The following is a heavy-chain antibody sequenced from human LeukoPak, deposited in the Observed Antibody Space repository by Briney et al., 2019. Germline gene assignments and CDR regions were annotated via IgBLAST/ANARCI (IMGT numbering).Heavy chain of an antibody. J-gene: IGHJ4*02. Sequence: QSGGSLRLSCAASGFTFDDYAMHWVRQAPGKGLEWVSGISWNSGSIGYADSVKGRFTISRDNAKNSLYLQMNSLRAEDTALYYCAKGGGLYEVVSIDYWGQGTLVTVSS. CDR1: GFTFDDYA. D-gene: IGHD5/OR15-5a*01. V-gene: IGHV3-9*01. CDR3: AKGGGLYEVVSIDY. CDR2: ISWNSGSI.